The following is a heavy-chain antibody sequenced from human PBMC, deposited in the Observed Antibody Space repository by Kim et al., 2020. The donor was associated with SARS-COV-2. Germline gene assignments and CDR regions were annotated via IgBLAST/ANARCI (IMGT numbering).Heavy chain of an antibody. Sequence: SVKVSCKASGGTFSSYAISWVRQAPGQGLEWMGGIIPIFGTANYAQKFQGRVTITADESTSTAYMELSSLRSEDTAVYYCARPRGPYGDYVDLPLDYWGQGTLVTVSS. CDR3: ARPRGPYGDYVDLPLDY. J-gene: IGHJ4*02. CDR2: IIPIFGTA. CDR1: GGTFSSYA. D-gene: IGHD4-17*01. V-gene: IGHV1-69*13.